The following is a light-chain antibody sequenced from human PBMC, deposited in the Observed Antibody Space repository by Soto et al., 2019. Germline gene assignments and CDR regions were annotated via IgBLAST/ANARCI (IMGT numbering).Light chain of an antibody. Sequence: EVVLTQSPVTLSLSPGERANLSCRDSQSVQSYLAWYQQKPGQAPRLLIYDSSNRATGVPARFSGSGSGTDFTLTISTLEPEDFAVYYCQHRSSWPVTFGQGTRLEIK. CDR3: QHRSSWPVT. V-gene: IGKV3-11*01. J-gene: IGKJ5*01. CDR1: QSVQSY. CDR2: DSS.